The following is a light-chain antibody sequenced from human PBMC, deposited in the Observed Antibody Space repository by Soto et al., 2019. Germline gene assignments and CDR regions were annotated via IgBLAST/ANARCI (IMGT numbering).Light chain of an antibody. J-gene: IGKJ1*01. V-gene: IGKV1-5*03. Sequence: DIHMTQXRPTLSGXLXDTXTXXXRASQTISSWLAWYQQKPGKAPKLLIYKASTLKSGVPSRFSGSGSGTEFTLTISSLQPDDFATYYCQHYNSYSEAFGQGTKVDIK. CDR2: KAS. CDR3: QHYNSYSEA. CDR1: QTISSW.